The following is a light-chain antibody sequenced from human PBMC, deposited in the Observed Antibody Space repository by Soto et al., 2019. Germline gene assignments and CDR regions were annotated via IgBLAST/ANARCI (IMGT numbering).Light chain of an antibody. CDR3: QHYNSYSEA. V-gene: IGKV3D-15*01. J-gene: IGKJ1*01. CDR2: ATS. Sequence: EIVMTQSPATLSVAPGERATLSCRASQSVNIYLAWYQQKPGQAPRLLIYATSTRAAGIPDRFSGSGSGTEFTLTISSLQPDDFATYYCQHYNSYSEAFGQGTKVDI. CDR1: QSVNIY.